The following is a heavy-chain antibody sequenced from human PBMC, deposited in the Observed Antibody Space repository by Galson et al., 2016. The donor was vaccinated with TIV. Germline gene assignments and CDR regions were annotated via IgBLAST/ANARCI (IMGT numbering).Heavy chain of an antibody. CDR3: AKVGKSGDYSWDAFDV. V-gene: IGHV3-23*01. D-gene: IGHD1-26*01. J-gene: IGHJ3*01. CDR2: LSLSGAYT. Sequence: SLRLSCAASGFSFRNYVMSWVRLAPGKGLEWVSSLSLSGAYTYYADSVKGRSTISRDNSKYTLFLQLNSLRAEDTAIYFCAKVGKSGDYSWDAFDVWGQGTVVTVSS. CDR1: GFSFRNYV.